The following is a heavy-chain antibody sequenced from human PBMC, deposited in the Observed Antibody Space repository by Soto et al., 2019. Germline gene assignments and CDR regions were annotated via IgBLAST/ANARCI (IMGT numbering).Heavy chain of an antibody. CDR3: AKSIVLVVAASTCFDY. D-gene: IGHD2-15*01. CDR2: ISGSGGST. V-gene: IGHV3-23*01. Sequence: EVQLLESGGGLVQPGGSLRLSCAASGFTFSSYAMSWVRQAPGKGLEWVSAISGSGGSTYYADSVKGRFTISRDNSKNTLYMQMNSLRAEDTAVYYCAKSIVLVVAASTCFDYWGQGTLVTVSS. J-gene: IGHJ4*02. CDR1: GFTFSSYA.